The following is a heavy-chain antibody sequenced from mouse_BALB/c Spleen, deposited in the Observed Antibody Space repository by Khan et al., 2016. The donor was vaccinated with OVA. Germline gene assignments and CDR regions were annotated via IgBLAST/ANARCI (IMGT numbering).Heavy chain of an antibody. V-gene: IGHV3-2*02. CDR3: ARKDYYDYDPFPY. CDR1: GYSITSEYA. CDR2: IDYSGNT. Sequence: EVQLQESGPGLVKPSLSLSLTCTVTGYSITSEYAWNWIRQFPGNKLEWMGYIDYSGNTRFNPSLKSRTSITRDTFKNQFFLQLNSVTAEDTATYYCARKDYYDYDPFPYWGQGTLVIVSA. D-gene: IGHD2-4*01. J-gene: IGHJ3*01.